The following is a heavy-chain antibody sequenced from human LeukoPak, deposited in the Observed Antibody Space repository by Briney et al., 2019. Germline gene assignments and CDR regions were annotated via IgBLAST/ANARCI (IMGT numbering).Heavy chain of an antibody. CDR1: GFTFSSYE. D-gene: IGHD4-17*01. CDR3: AREPTMTTVTTSRL. J-gene: IGHJ4*02. CDR2: ISSSGSTI. V-gene: IGHV3-48*03. Sequence: PGGSLRLSCAASGFTFSSYEMNWVRQAPGKGLEWVSYISSSGSTIYYADSVKGRFTISRDNAKNSLYLQMNSLRAEDTAAYYCAREPTMTTVTTSRLWGQGTLVTVSS.